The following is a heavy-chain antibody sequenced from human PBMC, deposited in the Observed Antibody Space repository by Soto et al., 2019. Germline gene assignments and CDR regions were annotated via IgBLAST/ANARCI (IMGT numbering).Heavy chain of an antibody. J-gene: IGHJ4*02. V-gene: IGHV3-74*01. D-gene: IGHD3-10*01. Sequence: PGGSLRLSCADSGFSFSSYWMHWVRQGPGKGLVWVARINTDGSSTNYADSVKGRFTISRDNSKNTLYLQMNNLRAEDTAVYYCAKDAPFSGPDYWGQGSLVTVSS. CDR3: AKDAPFSGPDY. CDR1: GFSFSSYW. CDR2: INTDGSST.